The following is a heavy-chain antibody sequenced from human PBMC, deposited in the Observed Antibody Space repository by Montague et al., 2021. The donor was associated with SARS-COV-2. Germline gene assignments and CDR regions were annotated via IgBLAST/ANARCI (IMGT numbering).Heavy chain of an antibody. J-gene: IGHJ5*02. D-gene: IGHD3-22*01. Sequence: TLSLTCTVPGGSISSSSYYWGWIRQPPGKGLEWIGYIYYSGSTYYNPSLKSRVTISVDTSKNQFSLKLSSVTAADTAVYYCARFPYYYDNWFDPWGQGTLVTVSS. CDR3: ARFPYYYDNWFDP. CDR1: GGSISSSSYY. CDR2: IYYSGST. V-gene: IGHV4-30-4*08.